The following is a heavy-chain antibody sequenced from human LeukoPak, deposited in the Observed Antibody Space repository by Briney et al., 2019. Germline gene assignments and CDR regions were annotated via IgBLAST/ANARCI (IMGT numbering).Heavy chain of an antibody. Sequence: ASVKVSCKASGYTFTSYYMHWVRQAPGQGLEWMGIINPSGGSTSYAQKFQGGVTMTRDTSTSTVYMELNSLRSEDTAVYYCARAHDLSGNGYAFDIWGQGTMVTVSS. CDR1: GYTFTSYY. D-gene: IGHD3-10*01. V-gene: IGHV1-46*01. CDR3: ARAHDLSGNGYAFDI. J-gene: IGHJ3*02. CDR2: INPSGGST.